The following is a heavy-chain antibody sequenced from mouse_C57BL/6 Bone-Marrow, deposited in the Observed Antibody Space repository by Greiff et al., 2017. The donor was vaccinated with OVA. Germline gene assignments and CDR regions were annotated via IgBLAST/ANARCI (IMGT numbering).Heavy chain of an antibody. Sequence: QVTLKESGPGILQPSQTLSLTCSFSGFSLSTFGMGVGWIRQPSGKGLEWLAHIWWDDDKYYNPALKSRLTISKDTSKNPVFLKISNVDTADTATYYCARIADDGYYVPFAYWGQGTLVTVSA. CDR3: ARIADDGYYVPFAY. V-gene: IGHV8-8*01. CDR1: GFSLSTFGMG. J-gene: IGHJ3*01. D-gene: IGHD2-3*01. CDR2: IWWDDDK.